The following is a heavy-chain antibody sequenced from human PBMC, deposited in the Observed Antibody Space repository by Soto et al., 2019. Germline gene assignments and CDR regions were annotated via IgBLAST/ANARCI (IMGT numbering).Heavy chain of an antibody. CDR2: IYGDWSA. CDR3: GTVLIGATRHTDVDS. J-gene: IGHJ4*02. CDR1: GGSMTSNFFY. D-gene: IGHD2-15*01. V-gene: IGHV4-39*02. Sequence: PSETLSPTFNPSGGSMTSNFFYSAFIRRRPGKGLECIGSIYGDWSAYYSPSLKSRVTISFDTSNNRFSLKLSSVTAADTAVYFSGTVLIGATRHTDVDSWGQGTLLTVSS.